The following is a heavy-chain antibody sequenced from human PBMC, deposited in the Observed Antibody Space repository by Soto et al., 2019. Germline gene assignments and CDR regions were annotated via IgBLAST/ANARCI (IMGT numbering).Heavy chain of an antibody. CDR3: ARGVSDKWNYLRYYYYYGMDV. Sequence: ASVKVSCKASGYTFTSYDINWVRQATGQGLEWMGWMNPNSGNTGYAQKFQGRVTMTRNTSISTAYMELSSLRSEDTAVYYCARGVSDKWNYLRYYYYYGMDVWGQGTTVTVSS. CDR1: GYTFTSYD. V-gene: IGHV1-8*01. D-gene: IGHD1-7*01. J-gene: IGHJ6*02. CDR2: MNPNSGNT.